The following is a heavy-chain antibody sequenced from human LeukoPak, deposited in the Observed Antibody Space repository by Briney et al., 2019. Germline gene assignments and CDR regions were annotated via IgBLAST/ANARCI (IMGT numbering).Heavy chain of an antibody. J-gene: IGHJ5*02. CDR3: ARFGRRHQLADNWLDP. Sequence: PSETLSLTCSVSGGSISNYYWTWIRQPPGKGLEWIGHIYDSGSTYYNPSLKSRLTISVDTSKTQFSLKLSSVTAADTAVYCCARFGRRHQLADNWLDPWGQGTLVTVSS. V-gene: IGHV4-4*09. D-gene: IGHD1-1*01. CDR1: GGSISNYY. CDR2: IYDSGST.